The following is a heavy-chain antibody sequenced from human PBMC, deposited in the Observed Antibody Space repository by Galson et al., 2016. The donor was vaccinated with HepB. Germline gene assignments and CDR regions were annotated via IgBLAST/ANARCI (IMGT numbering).Heavy chain of an antibody. J-gene: IGHJ5*02. CDR1: GGTFSSYA. CDR2: VIPILDIA. V-gene: IGHV1-69*04. Sequence: SVKVSCKASGGTFSSYAINWVRQAPGQGLEWMGRVIPILDIANYAQKFQDRVTMTTDTSTSTAYMDLRSLRSDDTAVYYCAREWYSSGHWGWFDPWGQGTLVTVSS. D-gene: IGHD3-22*01. CDR3: AREWYSSGHWGWFDP.